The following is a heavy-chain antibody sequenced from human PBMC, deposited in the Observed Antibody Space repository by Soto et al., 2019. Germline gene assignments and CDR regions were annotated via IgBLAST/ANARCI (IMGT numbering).Heavy chain of an antibody. Sequence: QVQLVQSGAEVKKPGSSVKVSCKASGGTFSSYAISWVLQAPGQGLEWMGGIIPIFGTANYAQKFQGRVTIPAEESTSTAYRALSSLRSEDTAVYYCASMGYYYGRDVWGQGNTVTVSS. V-gene: IGHV1-69*01. CDR3: ASMGYYYGRDV. J-gene: IGHJ6*01. CDR2: IIPIFGTA. D-gene: IGHD3-10*01. CDR1: GGTFSSYA.